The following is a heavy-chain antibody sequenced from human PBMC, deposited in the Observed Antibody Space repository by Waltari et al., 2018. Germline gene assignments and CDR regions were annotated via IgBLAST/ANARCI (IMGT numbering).Heavy chain of an antibody. CDR3: AISSSWYPNYYYGMDV. CDR1: GGSISSSSYY. CDR2: IYYSRSI. J-gene: IGHJ6*02. Sequence: QLQLQESGPGLVKPSETLSLTCTVSGGSISSSSYYWGWIRQPPGKGLEWIGSIYYSRSIYYNPSLTSRVTISVDTSKNQFSLKLGSVTAADTAVYYCAISSSWYPNYYYGMDVWGQGTTVTVFS. V-gene: IGHV4-39*07. D-gene: IGHD6-13*01.